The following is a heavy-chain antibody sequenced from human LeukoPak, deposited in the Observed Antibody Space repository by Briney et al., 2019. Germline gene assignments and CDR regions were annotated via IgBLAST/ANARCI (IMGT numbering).Heavy chain of an antibody. CDR1: GYSFTSHY. CDR2: IIPSGEST. V-gene: IGHV1-46*01. J-gene: IGHJ3*02. Sequence: GASVKVSCKTSGYSFTSHYIHWVRQAPGQGLEWMGTIIPSGESTTYAQKFQGRVTITADESTSTAYMELSSLRSEDTAVYYCARDPRAYCSGGSCYSNDAFDIWGQGTMVTVSS. CDR3: ARDPRAYCSGGSCYSNDAFDI. D-gene: IGHD2-15*01.